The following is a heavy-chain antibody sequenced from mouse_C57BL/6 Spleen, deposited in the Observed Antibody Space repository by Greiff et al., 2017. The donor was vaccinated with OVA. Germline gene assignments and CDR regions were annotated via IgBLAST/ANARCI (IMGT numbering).Heavy chain of an antibody. D-gene: IGHD2-3*01. V-gene: IGHV14-4*01. Sequence: DVQLQESGAELVRPGASVKLSCTASGFNIKDDYMHWVKQRPEQGLEWIGWIDPENGDTEYASKFQGKATITADTSSNTAYLQLSSLTSEDTAVYYCTTRIYDGYYWGQGTTLTVSS. CDR3: TTRIYDGYY. CDR2: IDPENGDT. CDR1: GFNIKDDY. J-gene: IGHJ2*01.